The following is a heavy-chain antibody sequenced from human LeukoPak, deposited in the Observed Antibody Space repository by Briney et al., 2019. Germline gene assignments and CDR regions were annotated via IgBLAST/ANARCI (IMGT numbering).Heavy chain of an antibody. J-gene: IGHJ5*02. CDR3: ARDVEDIVVVPAAIPSWFDP. V-gene: IGHV1-18*01. Sequence: VKVSCKASGYTFTSYGISWVRQAPGQGLEWMGWISAYNGNTNYAQELQGGVTMTTDTSTSTAYMELRSLRSDDTAVYYCARDVEDIVVVPAAIPSWFDPWGQGTLVTVSS. CDR2: ISAYNGNT. D-gene: IGHD2-2*02. CDR1: GYTFTSYG.